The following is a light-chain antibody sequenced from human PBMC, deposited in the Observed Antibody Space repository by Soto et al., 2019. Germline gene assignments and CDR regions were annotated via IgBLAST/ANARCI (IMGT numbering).Light chain of an antibody. Sequence: ILMTQSPATLSVSPGERATLSCRASQSVSNNLAWYQQKPGQAPRLLIYDASTRATGIPARFSGSGSGTEFTLTISGLQSEDFAVYYCQQYKHWPPWTFGQGTKVEIK. CDR1: QSVSNN. V-gene: IGKV3-15*01. J-gene: IGKJ1*01. CDR2: DAS. CDR3: QQYKHWPPWT.